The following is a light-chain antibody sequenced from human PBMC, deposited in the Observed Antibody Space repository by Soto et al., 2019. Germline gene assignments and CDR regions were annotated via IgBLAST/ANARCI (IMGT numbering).Light chain of an antibody. CDR2: WAS. CDR1: QSVLYSSNNKNY. J-gene: IGKJ1*01. V-gene: IGKV4-1*01. Sequence: DMVMTQSPDSLAVSLGERATINCKSSQSVLYSSNNKNYLAWYQQKPGQPPKLLIYWASTRESGVPDRFSGSGSGTDFTLTISSLQAEDVAVYYCQQYYSTPQTFGQGT. CDR3: QQYYSTPQT.